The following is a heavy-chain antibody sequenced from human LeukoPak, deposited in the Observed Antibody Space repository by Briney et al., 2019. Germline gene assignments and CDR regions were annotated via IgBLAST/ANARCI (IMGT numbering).Heavy chain of an antibody. V-gene: IGHV4-30-2*01. CDR1: GGSISSGGYY. CDR2: IYHSGST. CDR3: ARDPDSYNWFDP. J-gene: IGHJ5*02. D-gene: IGHD3-22*01. Sequence: SQTLSLICTVSGGSISSGGYYWSWIRQPPGKGLEWIGYIYHSGSTYYNPSLKSRVTISVDRSKNQFSLKLSSVTAADTAVYYCARDPDSYNWFDPWGQGTLVTVSS.